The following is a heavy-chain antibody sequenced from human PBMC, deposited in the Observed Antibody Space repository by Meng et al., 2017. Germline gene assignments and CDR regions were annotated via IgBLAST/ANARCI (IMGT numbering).Heavy chain of an antibody. CDR1: GGSISSGGYY. J-gene: IGHJ6*02. V-gene: IGHV4-31*03. CDR3: ARVQVVVAATHDYYYYGMDV. CDR2: IYYSGST. D-gene: IGHD2-15*01. Sequence: SETLSLTCTVSGGSISSGGYYWSWIRQHPGKGLEWIGYIYYSGSTYYNPSLKSRVTISVDTSKNQFSLKLSSVTAADTAVYYCARVQVVVAATHDYYYYGMDVWGQGTTVTVSS.